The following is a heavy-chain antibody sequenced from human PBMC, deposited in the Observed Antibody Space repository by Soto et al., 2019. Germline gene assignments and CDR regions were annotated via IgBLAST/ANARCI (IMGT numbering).Heavy chain of an antibody. CDR1: GGTFSNSA. CDR3: ARLYSGYDYGAAFDI. V-gene: IGHV1-69*01. Sequence: QVQLVQSGAEVKKPGSSVKVSCKASGGTFSNSALSWVRQAPGQGLEWMGGIIPIFGTANYAQKFQGRVTITADESTSTAYMELSSLRSEDTAVYYCARLYSGYDYGAAFDIWGQGTMVTVSS. D-gene: IGHD5-12*01. J-gene: IGHJ3*02. CDR2: IIPIFGTA.